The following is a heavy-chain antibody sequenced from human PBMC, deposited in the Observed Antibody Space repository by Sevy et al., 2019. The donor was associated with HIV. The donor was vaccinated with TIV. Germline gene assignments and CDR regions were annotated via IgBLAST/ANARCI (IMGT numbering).Heavy chain of an antibody. D-gene: IGHD2-15*01. CDR1: GFTVSSNY. Sequence: GGSLRLSCAASGFTVSSNYMSWVRQAPGKGLEWVSVIYSGGSTYYADSVKGRFTISRDNSKNTLYLQMNSLRAEDTAVYYCARVAPYCSGGSCYSKGMDVWGQGTTVTVSS. J-gene: IGHJ6*02. V-gene: IGHV3-53*01. CDR2: IYSGGST. CDR3: ARVAPYCSGGSCYSKGMDV.